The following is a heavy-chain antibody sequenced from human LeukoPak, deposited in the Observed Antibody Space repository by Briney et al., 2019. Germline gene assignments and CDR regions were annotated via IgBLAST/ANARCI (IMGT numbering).Heavy chain of an antibody. D-gene: IGHD3-22*01. Sequence: ASVKVSCKASGYTFTDYYLHWVRQAPGQGLERMGIVTPSGGRTTYAQKFQGRVTMTSDTSTSTVYMELSGLRSDDTAVYYCARPNFYDTSGYSYLYYFDYWGQGTLVTVSS. CDR3: ARPNFYDTSGYSYLYYFDY. CDR1: GYTFTDYY. V-gene: IGHV1-46*01. J-gene: IGHJ4*02. CDR2: VTPSGGRT.